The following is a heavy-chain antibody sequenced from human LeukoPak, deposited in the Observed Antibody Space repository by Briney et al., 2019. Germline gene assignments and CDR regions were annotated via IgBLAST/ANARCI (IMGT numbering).Heavy chain of an antibody. J-gene: IGHJ2*01. D-gene: IGHD3/OR15-3a*01. CDR1: GGSISSGGYS. Sequence: SETLSLTCAVSGGSISSGGYSWSWIRQPPGKGLEWIGYIYHSGSTYYNPSLKSRVTISVDRSKNQFSLKLSSVTAADTAVYYCARTSYWYFDLWGRGTLVTVSS. CDR2: IYHSGST. V-gene: IGHV4-30-2*02. CDR3: ARTSYWYFDL.